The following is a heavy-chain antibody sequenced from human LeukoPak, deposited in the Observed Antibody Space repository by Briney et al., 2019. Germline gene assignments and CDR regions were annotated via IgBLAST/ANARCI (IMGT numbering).Heavy chain of an antibody. CDR3: TTPGSGRWLYYFDY. J-gene: IGHJ4*02. CDR2: IKSKTDGGTT. Sequence: PGGSLRLSCAASGFTFNNYAMSWVRQAPGKGLEWVGRIKSKTDGGTTDYAAPVKGRFTISRDDSKNTLYLQMNSLKTEDTAVYYCTTPGSGRWLYYFDYWGQGTLVTVSS. D-gene: IGHD6-19*01. V-gene: IGHV3-15*01. CDR1: GFTFNNYA.